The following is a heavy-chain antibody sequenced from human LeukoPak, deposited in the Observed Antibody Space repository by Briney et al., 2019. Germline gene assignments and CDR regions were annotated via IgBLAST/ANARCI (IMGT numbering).Heavy chain of an antibody. Sequence: ASVKVSCKASGYTFTGYYMHWVRQAPGQGLEWMGWINPNSGGTNYAQKFQGRVTMTRDTSISTAYMELSRLRSDDTAVYYCAREDIVATLTHDCWGQGTLVTVSS. CDR1: GYTFTGYY. CDR3: AREDIVATLTHDC. V-gene: IGHV1-2*02. D-gene: IGHD5-12*01. CDR2: INPNSGGT. J-gene: IGHJ4*02.